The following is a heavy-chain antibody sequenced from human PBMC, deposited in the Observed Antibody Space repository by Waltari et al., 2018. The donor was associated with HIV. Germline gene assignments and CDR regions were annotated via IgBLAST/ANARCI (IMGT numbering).Heavy chain of an antibody. V-gene: IGHV4-38-2*02. D-gene: IGHD6-19*01. J-gene: IGHJ6*02. Sequence: QVQLQESGPGLVKPSETLSLTCTVSGYSISSGYYWGWIRQPPGKGLEWIGSIYHSGTTYYNPSLKSRVTISVDTSKNQFSLKLSSVTAADTAVYYCARDRAVAGEEAMDVWGQGTTVTVSS. CDR3: ARDRAVAGEEAMDV. CDR1: GYSISSGYY. CDR2: IYHSGTT.